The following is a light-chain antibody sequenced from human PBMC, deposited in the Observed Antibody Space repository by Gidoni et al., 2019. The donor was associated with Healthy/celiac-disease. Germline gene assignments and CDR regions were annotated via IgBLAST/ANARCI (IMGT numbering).Light chain of an antibody. CDR2: DAS. V-gene: IGKV3-11*01. Sequence: IVLTQPPATLSSSPGERATLPCRASQSVSNYLAWYQQKPGQAPRLLIYDASNRATGIPTRFSGSGSGTDFSITISSLEPEDFAVYYCQQRSNWPLTFGGGTKVKIK. CDR1: QSVSNY. J-gene: IGKJ4*01. CDR3: QQRSNWPLT.